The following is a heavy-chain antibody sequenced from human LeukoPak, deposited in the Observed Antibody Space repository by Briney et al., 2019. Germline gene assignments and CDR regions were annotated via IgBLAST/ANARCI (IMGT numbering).Heavy chain of an antibody. D-gene: IGHD4-4*01. J-gene: IGHJ3*02. CDR3: ARQPTVTTSNDAFDI. V-gene: IGHV4-59*08. CDR2: IYYSGST. Sequence: PSETLSLTCTVSGGSISSYYWSWLRQPPGKGLEWIGYIYYSGSTNYNPSLQSRVTISVDTSKNQFSLKLSSVTAADTAVYYCARQPTVTTSNDAFDIRGQGTMVTVSS. CDR1: GGSISSYY.